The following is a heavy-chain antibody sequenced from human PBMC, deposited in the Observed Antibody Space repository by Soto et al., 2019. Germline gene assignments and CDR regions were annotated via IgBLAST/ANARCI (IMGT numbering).Heavy chain of an antibody. CDR3: AGEGGGLYSIQTLDYYYSYVMDV. V-gene: IGHV1-69*01. CDR1: GGTFSSYA. CDR2: IIPIFGTA. Sequence: QVQLVQSGAEVKKPGSSVKVSCKASGGTFSSYAISWVRQAPGQGLEWMGGIIPIFGTANYAQKFQGRVTITADESTSTAYMELSSLRSEDTAVYYCAGEGGGLYSIQTLDYYYSYVMDVGGKGTTVTVSS. D-gene: IGHD6-13*01. J-gene: IGHJ6*04.